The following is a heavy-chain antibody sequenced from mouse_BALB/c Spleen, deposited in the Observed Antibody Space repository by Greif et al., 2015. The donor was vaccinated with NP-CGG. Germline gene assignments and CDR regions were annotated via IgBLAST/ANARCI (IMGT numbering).Heavy chain of an antibody. CDR1: GFTFSSYG. J-gene: IGHJ1*01. V-gene: IGHV5-6*01. CDR3: ARHSRYFDV. Sequence: VQLKESGGDLVKPGGSLKLSCAASGFTFSSYGMSWVRQTPDKRLEWVATISSGGSYTYYPDSVKGRFTISRDNAKNTLYLQMSSLKSEDTAMYYCARHSRYFDVWGAGTTVTVSS. CDR2: ISSGGSYT.